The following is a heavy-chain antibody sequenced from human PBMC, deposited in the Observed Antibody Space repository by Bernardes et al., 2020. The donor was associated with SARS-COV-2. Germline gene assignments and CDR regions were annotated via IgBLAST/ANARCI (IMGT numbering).Heavy chain of an antibody. J-gene: IGHJ6*02. V-gene: IGHV3-11*06. CDR2: ISSSGSYI. CDR1: GFTFGDYY. CDR3: ATNYDIWSGPLGVDV. D-gene: IGHD3-3*01. Sequence: GGSLRLSCTASGFTFGDYYMSWIRQAPGKGLEWISYISSSGSYIDYADSVKGRFTISRDNARDSLYLQMNSLRAEDTAVYYCATNYDIWSGPLGVDVWGQGTKVSVSS.